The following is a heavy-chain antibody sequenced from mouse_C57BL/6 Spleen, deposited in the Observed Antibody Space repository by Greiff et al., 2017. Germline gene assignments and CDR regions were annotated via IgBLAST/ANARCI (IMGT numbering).Heavy chain of an antibody. CDR3: ARKLYYFDY. CDR1: GYSITSGYY. CDR2: ISYDGSN. V-gene: IGHV3-6*01. Sequence: EVQLQESGPGLVKPSPSLSLTCSVTGYSITSGYYWNWIRQFPGNKLEWMGYISYDGSNNYNPSLKNRSSITRDTSKNQFFLKLNSVTTEDTATYYCARKLYYFDYWGQGTTLTVSS. J-gene: IGHJ2*01.